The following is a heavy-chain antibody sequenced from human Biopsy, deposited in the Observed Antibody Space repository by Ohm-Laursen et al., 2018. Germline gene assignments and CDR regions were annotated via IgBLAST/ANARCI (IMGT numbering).Heavy chain of an antibody. J-gene: IGHJ4*02. Sequence: SLRLSCAASGFTFSTYWMTWVRQAPGKGLEWVANIKRDGSQSNHADSVKGRFTISRDNAKNSLYLQMSSLRGEDTAVYYCAKCMTGGSNYYFHHCGQGTLVTVSS. CDR1: GFTFSTYW. D-gene: IGHD2-8*01. CDR3: AKCMTGGSNYYFHH. V-gene: IGHV3-7*01. CDR2: IKRDGSQS.